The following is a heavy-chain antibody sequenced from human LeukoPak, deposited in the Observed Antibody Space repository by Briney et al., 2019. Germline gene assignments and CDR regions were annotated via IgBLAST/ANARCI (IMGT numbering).Heavy chain of an antibody. CDR2: IIPILGIA. D-gene: IGHD3-22*01. CDR3: ATYYYDSSGYYKGMDAFDI. CDR1: GGTFSSYA. Sequence: GSSVKVSCKASGGTFSSYAISWVRQAPGQGLEWMGRIIPILGIANYAQKFQGRVTITADKSTSTAYMELSSLRSEDTAVYYCATYYYDSSGYYKGMDAFDIWGQGTMVTVSS. V-gene: IGHV1-69*04. J-gene: IGHJ3*02.